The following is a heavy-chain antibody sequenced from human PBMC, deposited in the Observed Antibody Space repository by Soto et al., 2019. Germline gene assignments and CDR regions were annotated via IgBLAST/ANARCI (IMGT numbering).Heavy chain of an antibody. CDR3: GRNVYGGGRLDY. Sequence: PSETLSLTCTVSGGSISSYYWSWIRQPPGKGLEWIGYIYYSGSTNYNPSLKSRVTISVDTSKNQFSLKLSSVTAADTAVYYCGRNVYGGGRLDYGGQGTLVTVS. V-gene: IGHV4-59*08. CDR2: IYYSGST. CDR1: GGSISSYY. D-gene: IGHD4-17*01. J-gene: IGHJ4*02.